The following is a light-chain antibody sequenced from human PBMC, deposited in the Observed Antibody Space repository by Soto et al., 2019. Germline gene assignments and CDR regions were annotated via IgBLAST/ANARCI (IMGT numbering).Light chain of an antibody. CDR1: QSVRRY. Sequence: DIQMTQSPSSLSASIGDRVTITCRASQSVRRYLNWYQQKPGKAPKLLIYDASSLQSGVPSRFSVSAYDTNFTLTISSLLPEDFAAFYCQPSYTTLPTFGGGTTVEIK. CDR3: QPSYTTLPT. J-gene: IGKJ4*01. CDR2: DAS. V-gene: IGKV1-39*01.